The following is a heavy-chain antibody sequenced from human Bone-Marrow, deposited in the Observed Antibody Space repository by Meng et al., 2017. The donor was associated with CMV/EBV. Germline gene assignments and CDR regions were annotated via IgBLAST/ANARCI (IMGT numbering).Heavy chain of an antibody. CDR2: IIPIFGTA. Sequence: SVKVSCKASGGTFSSYAISWVRQAPGQGLEWMGGIIPIFGTANYAQKFQGRVTITTDESTSTAYMELGSLRSEDTAVYYCARKYCSSTSCYLDYWGQGTLVTVSS. V-gene: IGHV1-69*05. CDR1: GGTFSSYA. D-gene: IGHD2-2*01. J-gene: IGHJ4*02. CDR3: ARKYCSSTSCYLDY.